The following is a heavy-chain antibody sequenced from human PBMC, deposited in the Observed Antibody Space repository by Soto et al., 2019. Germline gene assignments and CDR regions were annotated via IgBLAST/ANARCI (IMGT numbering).Heavy chain of an antibody. J-gene: IGHJ6*02. V-gene: IGHV1-69*13. CDR3: ARDRDSSGFYYYGMDV. D-gene: IGHD3-22*01. CDR1: GGTFSSYA. CDR2: IIPIFGTA. Sequence: ASVKVSCKASGGTFSSYAISWVRQAPGQGLEWMGGIIPIFGTANYAQKFQGRVTITADESTSTAYMELSSLRSEDTAVYYCARDRDSSGFYYYGMDVWGQGTTVTVSS.